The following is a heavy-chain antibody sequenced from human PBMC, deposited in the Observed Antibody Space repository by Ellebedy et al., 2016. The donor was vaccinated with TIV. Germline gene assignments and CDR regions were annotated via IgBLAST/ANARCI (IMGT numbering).Heavy chain of an antibody. CDR1: GFTFRSYAM. CDR2: IYHSGST. Sequence: MPGGSLRLSCVASGFTFRSYAMSWVRQPPGKGLEWIGEIYHSGSTNYNPSLKSRVTISVDKSKNQFSLKLSSVTAADTAVYYCARELVAGRVFDYWGQGTLVTVSS. CDR3: ARELVAGRVFDY. V-gene: IGHV4-4*02. D-gene: IGHD6-19*01. J-gene: IGHJ4*02.